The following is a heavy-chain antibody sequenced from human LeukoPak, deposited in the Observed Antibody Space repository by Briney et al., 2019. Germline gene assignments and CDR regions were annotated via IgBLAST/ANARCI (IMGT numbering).Heavy chain of an antibody. J-gene: IGHJ4*02. V-gene: IGHV3-53*01. CDR1: GFIASSNY. Sequence: GGSLGLTCVVSGFIASSNYMTWVRQAPGKGLDWISLIYSGGSTYYADSVMGRFTISRDNSKTTLFLQMNSLKAEDTAVYYCATGGRSGVALEQWGQGTLVTVSS. CDR3: ATGGRSGVALEQ. CDR2: IYSGGST. D-gene: IGHD1/OR15-1a*01.